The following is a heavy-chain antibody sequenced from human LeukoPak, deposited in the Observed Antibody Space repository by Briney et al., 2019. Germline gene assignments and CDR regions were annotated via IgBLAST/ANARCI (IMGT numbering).Heavy chain of an antibody. Sequence: PGGSLRLSCAAAGFTFSSYAMSWVRQAPGKGQEWGPAISGSGGSTYYADSVKGRFTISRDNSKNTLYLQMNSLRAEDAAVYYCAKAIESYDYVWGSYRPANYYFDYWGQGTLVTVSS. CDR1: GFTFSSYA. J-gene: IGHJ4*02. D-gene: IGHD3-16*02. CDR2: ISGSGGST. CDR3: AKAIESYDYVWGSYRPANYYFDY. V-gene: IGHV3-23*01.